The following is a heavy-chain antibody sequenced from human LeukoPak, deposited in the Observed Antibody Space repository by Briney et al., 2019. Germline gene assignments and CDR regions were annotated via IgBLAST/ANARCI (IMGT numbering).Heavy chain of an antibody. J-gene: IGHJ5*02. Sequence: ASVKVSCKTSGYTFTNYGVSWVRQAPGQGLEWVGIINPSGGNTNYAQKFQGRVTMTRDMSTSTVYMELSSLTSEDTAVYSCARALPHRRLMDTTMNQHWFDPWGQGTLVTVSS. CDR3: ARALPHRRLMDTTMNQHWFDP. CDR1: GYTFTNYG. D-gene: IGHD5-18*01. V-gene: IGHV1-46*01. CDR2: INPSGGNT.